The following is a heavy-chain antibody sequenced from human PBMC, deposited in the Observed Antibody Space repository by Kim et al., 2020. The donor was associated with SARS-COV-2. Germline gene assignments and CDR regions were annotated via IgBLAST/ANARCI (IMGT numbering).Heavy chain of an antibody. J-gene: IGHJ4*02. Sequence: GGSLRLSCAASGFTFSSYAMHWVRQAPGKGLEWVAVISYDGSNKYYADSVKGRFTISRDNSKNTLYLQMNSLRAEDTAVYYCARGVVVGITKHYWGQGTLVTVSS. V-gene: IGHV3-30-3*01. CDR2: ISYDGSNK. D-gene: IGHD3-22*01. CDR1: GFTFSSYA. CDR3: ARGVVVGITKHY.